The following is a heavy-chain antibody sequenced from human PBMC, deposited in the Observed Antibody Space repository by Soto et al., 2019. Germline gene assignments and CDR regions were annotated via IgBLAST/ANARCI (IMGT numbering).Heavy chain of an antibody. J-gene: IGHJ2*01. V-gene: IGHV1-69*12. D-gene: IGHD5-12*01. CDR1: GGTFSNYP. CDR2: IIPIFGTV. Sequence: QVQLVQSGAEVKKPGSSVKVSCKASGGTFSNYPISWVRQAPGQGLEWMGGIIPIFGTVNYAQKFQGRVTITADESTSTAHMELSRLRSEDTAVYYCARGNHRWLQLWYFDLWGRGTLVTGSS. CDR3: ARGNHRWLQLWYFDL.